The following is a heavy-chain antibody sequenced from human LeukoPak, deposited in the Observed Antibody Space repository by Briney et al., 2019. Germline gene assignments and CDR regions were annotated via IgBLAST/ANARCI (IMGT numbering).Heavy chain of an antibody. D-gene: IGHD2-15*01. J-gene: IGHJ5*02. CDR3: ARDSTAGYCSGGSCYSSWWFDP. CDR2: INPSGGST. CDR1: GYTFTSYY. V-gene: IGHV1-46*01. Sequence: ASVKVSCKASGYTFTSYYMHWVRQAPGQGLEWMGIINPSGGSTSYAQKFQGRATMTRDTSTSTVYMELSSLRSEDTAVYYCARDSTAGYCSGGSCYSSWWFDPWGQGTLVTVSS.